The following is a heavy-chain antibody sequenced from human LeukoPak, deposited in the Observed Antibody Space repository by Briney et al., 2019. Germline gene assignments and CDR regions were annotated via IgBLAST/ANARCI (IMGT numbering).Heavy chain of an antibody. J-gene: IGHJ4*02. CDR3: AKDLHGDYVRWGDY. CDR1: GFTFSSYW. V-gene: IGHV3-7*03. CDR2: IKQDGSEK. D-gene: IGHD4-17*01. Sequence: GGSLRLSCAASGFTFSSYWMSWVRQAPGKGLEWVANIKQDGSEKYYVDSVKGRFTISRDNAKNSLYLQMNSLRAEDTAVYYCAKDLHGDYVRWGDYWGQGTLATVSS.